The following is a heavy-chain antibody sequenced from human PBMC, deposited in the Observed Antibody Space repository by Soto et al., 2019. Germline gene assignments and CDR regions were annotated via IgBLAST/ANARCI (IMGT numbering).Heavy chain of an antibody. CDR2: ISGSGGST. Sequence: EVQLLESGGGLVQPGGSLRLSCAASGFTFSSYAMSWVRQAPGKGLEWVSAISGSGGSTYYADSVKGRFTISRDNSKNTLYLXXNSLRAXXTAXYYXXKEGRLMVYGVLDYWGQGTLVTVSS. J-gene: IGHJ4*02. CDR3: XKEGRLMVYGVLDY. D-gene: IGHD2-8*01. CDR1: GFTFSSYA. V-gene: IGHV3-23*01.